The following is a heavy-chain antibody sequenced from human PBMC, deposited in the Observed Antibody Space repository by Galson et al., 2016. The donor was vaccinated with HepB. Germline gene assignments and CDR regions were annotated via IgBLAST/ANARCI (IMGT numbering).Heavy chain of an antibody. CDR3: ARGSNGRFLEWLSEGGNDHYMDV. Sequence: SLRLSCAASGFIFSDFGIHWVRQAPGKGLEWVALIRSDGTNKYYADSMTGRFTISRDNSQNTVFLQMNSLRAEDTAVYHCARGSNGRFLEWLSEGGNDHYMDVWGKGTTVTVSS. V-gene: IGHV3-33*01. CDR1: GFIFSDFG. CDR2: IRSDGTNK. D-gene: IGHD3-3*01. J-gene: IGHJ6*03.